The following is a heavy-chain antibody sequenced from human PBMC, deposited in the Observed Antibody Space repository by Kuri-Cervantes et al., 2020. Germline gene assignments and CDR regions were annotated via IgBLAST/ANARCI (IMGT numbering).Heavy chain of an antibody. Sequence: SVKVSFKASGYTFTYRYLHWVRQAPGQALEWMGWITPFNGNTNYAQKFQGRVTMTEDTSTDTAYMELSSLRYEDTAVYYCATSGWYRPRLGRSYYFMDVWGKGTTVTVSS. CDR3: ATSGWYRPRLGRSYYFMDV. V-gene: IGHV1-45*02. CDR2: ITPFNGNT. J-gene: IGHJ6*03. D-gene: IGHD6-19*01. CDR1: GYTFTYRY.